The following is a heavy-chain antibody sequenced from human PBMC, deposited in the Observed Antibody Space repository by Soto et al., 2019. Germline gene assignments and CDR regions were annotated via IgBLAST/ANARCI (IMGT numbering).Heavy chain of an antibody. CDR2: ISWNSGSI. CDR3: AKDMTGEWLRSSGFDY. V-gene: IGHV3-9*01. J-gene: IGHJ4*02. Sequence: EVQLVESGGGLVQPGRSLRLSCAASGFTFDDYAMHWVRQAPGKGLEWVSGISWNSGSIGYAVSVKGRFTISRDNAKNSLYLQMNSLRAEDTALYYCAKDMTGEWLRSSGFDYWGQGTLVTVSS. D-gene: IGHD5-12*01. CDR1: GFTFDDYA.